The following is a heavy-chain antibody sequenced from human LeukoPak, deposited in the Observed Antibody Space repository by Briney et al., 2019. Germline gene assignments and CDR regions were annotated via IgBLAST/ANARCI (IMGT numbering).Heavy chain of an antibody. CDR3: ASFYGDLDY. CDR2: INQEGSET. D-gene: IGHD4-17*01. Sequence: GGSLRLSCAASGFDFSTSWMSWIRQAPGKGLEWVANINQEGSETYFGGSLKGRFTISRDNAKNSLYLQMNSLRAEDTAVYYCASFYGDLDYWGQGTLVTVSS. V-gene: IGHV3-7*01. CDR1: GFDFSTSW. J-gene: IGHJ4*02.